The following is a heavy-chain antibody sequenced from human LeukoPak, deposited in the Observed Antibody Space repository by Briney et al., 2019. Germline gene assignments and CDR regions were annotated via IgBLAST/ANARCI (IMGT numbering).Heavy chain of an antibody. J-gene: IGHJ4*02. V-gene: IGHV4-4*07. CDR1: GGSISSYY. CDR2: IYTSGST. CDR3: ARHTSYGGNSAFDY. Sequence: SETLSLTCTVSGGSISSYYWSWIRQPAGKGLEWIGRIYTSGSTNYNPSLKSRVTMSVDTSKNQFSLKLSSVTAADTAVYYCARHTSYGGNSAFDYWGQGTLVTVSS. D-gene: IGHD4-23*01.